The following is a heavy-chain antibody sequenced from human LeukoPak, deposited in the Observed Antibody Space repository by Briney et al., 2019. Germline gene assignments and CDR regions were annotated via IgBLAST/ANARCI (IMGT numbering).Heavy chain of an antibody. CDR1: GGSFSGYY. CDR3: ARGLSSWYQTLSDY. J-gene: IGHJ4*02. V-gene: IGHV4-34*01. CDR2: INHSGST. Sequence: TSETLSLTCAVYGGSFSGYYWSWIRQPPGKGLEWIGEINHSGSTNYNPSLKSRVTISVDTSKNQFSLKLSSVTAADTAVYYCARGLSSWYQTLSDYWGQGTLVTVSS. D-gene: IGHD6-13*01.